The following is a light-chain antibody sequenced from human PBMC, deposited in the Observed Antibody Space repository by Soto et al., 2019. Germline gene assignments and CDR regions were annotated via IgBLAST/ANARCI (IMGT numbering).Light chain of an antibody. CDR2: GND. CDR1: SSNIGGNI. V-gene: IGLV1-44*01. J-gene: IGLJ2*01. Sequence: QAVVTQPPSASGTPGQRVTIACSGSSSNIGGNIVNWYQQLPGTAPKLLIFGNDQRPSWVADRFSGSKSGTSGSLDISGLPSEDEAKYYCAAWDDSLNGVVFGGGTKLTVL. CDR3: AAWDDSLNGVV.